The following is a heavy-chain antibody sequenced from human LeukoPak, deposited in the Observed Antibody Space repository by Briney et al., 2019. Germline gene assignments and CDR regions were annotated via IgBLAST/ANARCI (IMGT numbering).Heavy chain of an antibody. CDR1: GFTFNNYA. J-gene: IGHJ4*02. Sequence: PGGSLRLSCAASGFTFNNYAMNWVRQAPGKGLEWVSAISGSGGSTYYADSVKGRFTMSRDNSKNTLYLQMNSLRAEDTAVYYCAKEIGQWLVRGPYYFDYWGQGTLVTVSS. D-gene: IGHD6-19*01. CDR3: AKEIGQWLVRGPYYFDY. V-gene: IGHV3-23*01. CDR2: ISGSGGST.